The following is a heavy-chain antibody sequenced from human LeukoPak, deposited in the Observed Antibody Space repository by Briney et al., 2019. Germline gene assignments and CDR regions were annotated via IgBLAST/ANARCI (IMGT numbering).Heavy chain of an antibody. CDR2: IYHSGST. CDR1: GDSISSGGYS. J-gene: IGHJ4*02. V-gene: IGHV4-30-2*01. Sequence: SQTLSLTCAVSGDSISSGGYSWSWIRQPPGKGLEWIGYIYHSGSTIYNPSLKSRFTISVDPSKNQFSLKLSPVTAADTAVYYCARFFWSNSKRLDYWGQGTVVTVSS. D-gene: IGHD3-3*01. CDR3: ARFFWSNSKRLDY.